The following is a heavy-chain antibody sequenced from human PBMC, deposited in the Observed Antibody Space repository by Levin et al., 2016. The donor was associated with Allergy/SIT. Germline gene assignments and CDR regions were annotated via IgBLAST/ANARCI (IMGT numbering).Heavy chain of an antibody. D-gene: IGHD2-2*01. CDR3: ARGPDAHWAEYFQH. CDR2: MNPNSGKT. V-gene: IGHV1-8*01. CDR1: GNALSSYD. Sequence: ASVKVSCKASGNALSSYDINWVRQATGQGLEWMGWMNPNSGKTAYAQKFQGRVTMTRNTSISTAYMELSSLRSEDTAVYYCARGPDAHWAEYFQHWGQGTLVTVSS. J-gene: IGHJ1*01.